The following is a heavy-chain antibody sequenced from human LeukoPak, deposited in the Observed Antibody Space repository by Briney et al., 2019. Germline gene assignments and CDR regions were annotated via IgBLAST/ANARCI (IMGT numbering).Heavy chain of an antibody. CDR2: ISSSGSTI. CDR1: GFTFSSYE. D-gene: IGHD5-18*01. CDR3: ARDSGYNYGGHFDY. Sequence: PGGSLRLSCAASGFTFSSYEMNWVRQAPGKGLEWVSYISSSGSTIYYADSVKGRFTISRDNSMNTLYLQMNSLRAEDTAVYYCARDSGYNYGGHFDYWGQGTLVTVSS. J-gene: IGHJ4*02. V-gene: IGHV3-48*03.